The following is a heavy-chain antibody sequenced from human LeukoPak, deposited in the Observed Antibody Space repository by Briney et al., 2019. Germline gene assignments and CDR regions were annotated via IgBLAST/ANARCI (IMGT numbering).Heavy chain of an antibody. CDR2: IYPADSDT. CDR1: GYSFTSYW. Sequence: AALKISSKGSGYSFTSYWIGWVRQLPGKGLEWMVIIYPADSDTRYSPSFQGQVTISADKSISTAYLQWSSLKASDTAMYYCARCTNCLDTTVDAFDIWGQGTMVTVSS. D-gene: IGHD7-27*01. V-gene: IGHV5-51*01. CDR3: ARCTNCLDTTVDAFDI. J-gene: IGHJ3*02.